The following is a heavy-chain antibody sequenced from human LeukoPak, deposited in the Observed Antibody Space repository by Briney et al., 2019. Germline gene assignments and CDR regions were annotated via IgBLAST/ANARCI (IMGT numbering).Heavy chain of an antibody. D-gene: IGHD2-21*02. CDR2: INHSGST. V-gene: IGHV4-34*01. J-gene: IGHJ4*02. CDR1: GGSFSGYY. Sequence: SETLSLTCAVYGGSFSGYYWSWIRQPPGKGLEWIGEINHSGSTNYNPSLKSRVTISVDTSKNQFSLKLSSVTAADTAVYYCARATTRRAGGDCYSHWGQGTLVTVSP. CDR3: ARATTRRAGGDCYSH.